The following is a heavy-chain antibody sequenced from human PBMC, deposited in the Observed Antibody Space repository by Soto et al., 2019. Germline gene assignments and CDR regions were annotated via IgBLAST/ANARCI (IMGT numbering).Heavy chain of an antibody. J-gene: IGHJ6*02. Sequence: SVKVSCKASGGTFSSYAISWVRQAPGQGLEWMGGIIPIFGTANYAQKFQGRVTITADESTSTAYMELSSLRSEDTAVYYCATISGYCSSTSCYEVYYYYGMDVWGQGTTVTVSS. V-gene: IGHV1-69*13. CDR2: IIPIFGTA. CDR3: ATISGYCSSTSCYEVYYYYGMDV. CDR1: GGTFSSYA. D-gene: IGHD2-2*01.